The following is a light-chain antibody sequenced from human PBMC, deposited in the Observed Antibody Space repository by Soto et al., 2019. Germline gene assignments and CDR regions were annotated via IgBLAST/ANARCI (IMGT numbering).Light chain of an antibody. CDR3: SSYTSSSIVV. J-gene: IGLJ2*01. CDR2: DVS. CDR1: SSDVGGYNY. Sequence: QSALTQPASVSGSPGQSITISCTGTSSDVGGYNYVSWYQHHPGKPPKLVIYDVSDRPSGVSNRFSGSKSGNTASLTISGLQAEDEADFYCSSYTSSSIVVFGGGTKLTVL. V-gene: IGLV2-14*03.